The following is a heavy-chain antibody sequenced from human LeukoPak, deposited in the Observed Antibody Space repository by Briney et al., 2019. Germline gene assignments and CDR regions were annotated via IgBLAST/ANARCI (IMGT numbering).Heavy chain of an antibody. CDR3: ARSTGYSSASNGGYYFDY. Sequence: ASVKVSCKASGYTFTSYAMHWVRQAPGQRLEWMGWINAGNGNTKYSQKFQGRVTITRDTSASTAYVELSSLRSEDTAVYYCARSTGYSSASNGGYYFDYWGQGTLVTVSS. V-gene: IGHV1-3*01. CDR1: GYTFTSYA. CDR2: INAGNGNT. J-gene: IGHJ4*02. D-gene: IGHD6-19*01.